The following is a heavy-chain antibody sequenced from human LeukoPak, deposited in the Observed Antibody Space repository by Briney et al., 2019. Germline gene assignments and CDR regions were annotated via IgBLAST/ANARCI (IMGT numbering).Heavy chain of an antibody. V-gene: IGHV3-23*01. CDR3: AKDRQWLVWDY. J-gene: IGHJ4*02. CDR2: ISGTGDTT. CDR1: GLTFSSYA. D-gene: IGHD6-19*01. Sequence: TGGSLRLSCAASGLTFSSYAMSWVRQAPGKGLEWVSAISGTGDTTYYADSVKGRFSISRDNSKNTLHLQMNSLRAEGTAVYYCAKDRQWLVWDYWGQGTLVTVTS.